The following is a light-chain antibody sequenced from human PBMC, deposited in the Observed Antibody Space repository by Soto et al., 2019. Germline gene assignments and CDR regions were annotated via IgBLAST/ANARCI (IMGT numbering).Light chain of an antibody. Sequence: EIVLTQSPGTLSLSPGERATISCRASQSVSANYLSWYQSEPGQAHRLLIYGASSKDTDIPVRFSGSGSGTDFTLTITRLQPEDFAVYYCQQYGSTPPTFGQGTKVEIK. CDR3: QQYGSTPPT. CDR1: QSVSANY. J-gene: IGKJ1*01. V-gene: IGKV3-20*01. CDR2: GAS.